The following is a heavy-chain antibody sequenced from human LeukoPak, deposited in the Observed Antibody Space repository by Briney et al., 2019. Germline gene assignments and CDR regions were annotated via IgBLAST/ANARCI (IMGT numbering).Heavy chain of an antibody. CDR1: GFTFRSYA. J-gene: IGHJ3*02. V-gene: IGHV3-23*01. D-gene: IGHD5-12*01. Sequence: GGSLRLSFSAYGFTFRSYAMSWGRQAPGKGLEWVSDISGSGGSTYYEDSVKGRFTISRDNSKNTLYLQMNSLRAEDTAVYYCANGGYVGAFDIWGQGTMVTVSS. CDR3: ANGGYVGAFDI. CDR2: ISGSGGST.